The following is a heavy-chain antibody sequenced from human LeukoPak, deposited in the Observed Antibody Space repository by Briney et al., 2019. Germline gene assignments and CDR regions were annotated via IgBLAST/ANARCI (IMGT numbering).Heavy chain of an antibody. CDR3: ARGSASSSGFDY. D-gene: IGHD6-19*01. V-gene: IGHV1-18*01. CDR2: ISTYSGNT. J-gene: IGHJ4*02. Sequence: ASVKVSCKASGYTFTSYAISWVRQAPGQGLEWMAWISTYSGNTNYAQNLQGRVTMTTDSSTSTAYMELRSLRSDDTAVYYCARGSASSSGFDYWGQGTLVTVSS. CDR1: GYTFTSYA.